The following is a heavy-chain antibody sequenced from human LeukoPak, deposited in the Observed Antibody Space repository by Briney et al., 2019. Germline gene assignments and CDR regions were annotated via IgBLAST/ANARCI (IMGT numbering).Heavy chain of an antibody. V-gene: IGHV3-23*01. D-gene: IGHD3-3*01. Sequence: GGSLRLSCAASGFTFSSYAMSWVRQAPGKGLEWVSDINGSGGSTYYADSVKGRFTISRDNSKNTLYLQMNSLKTEDTAVYYCTRAEWLRTLFDYWGQGTLVTVSS. J-gene: IGHJ4*02. CDR2: INGSGGST. CDR3: TRAEWLRTLFDY. CDR1: GFTFSSYA.